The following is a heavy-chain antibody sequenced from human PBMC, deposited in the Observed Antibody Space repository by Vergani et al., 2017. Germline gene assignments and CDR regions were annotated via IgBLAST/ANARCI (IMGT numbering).Heavy chain of an antibody. J-gene: IGHJ6*03. CDR1: GFIFSSYS. CDR3: ARAXNWNPWNYYYYMDV. CDR2: ISSSSSYI. Sequence: EVQLVESGGGLVKPGGSLRLSCAASGFIFSSYSMNWVRQAPGKGLEWVSSISSSSSYIYYADSVKGRFTISRDNAKNSLYLQMNSLRAEDTAVYYCARAXNWNPWNYYYYMDVWGKGTTVTVSS. D-gene: IGHD1-1*01. V-gene: IGHV3-21*01.